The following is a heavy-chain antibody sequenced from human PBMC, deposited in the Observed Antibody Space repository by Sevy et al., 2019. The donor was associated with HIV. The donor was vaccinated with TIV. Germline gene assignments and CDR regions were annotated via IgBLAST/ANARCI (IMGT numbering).Heavy chain of an antibody. J-gene: IGHJ4*02. Sequence: ASVKVSCKVSGYTLNEFSMHWVRQAPGKGLEWMTTFDPEDGDPEDGKTIYAQKFLGRVTVTEDTSTETAYMGLSSLRSEDTAVYYCATTKDYYDSGGYPFDYWGQGTLVTVSS. CDR2: FDPEDGDPEDGKT. CDR1: GYTLNEFS. D-gene: IGHD3-22*01. V-gene: IGHV1-24*01. CDR3: ATTKDYYDSGGYPFDY.